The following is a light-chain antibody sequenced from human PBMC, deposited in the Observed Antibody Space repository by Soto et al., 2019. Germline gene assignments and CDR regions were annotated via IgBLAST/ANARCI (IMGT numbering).Light chain of an antibody. CDR1: QSISVW. J-gene: IGKJ1*01. Sequence: DIQMTQSPSTLSASVGDRVTITCRASQSISVWLAWYQQKAGKAPNLLIYKASRLESGVPSRFSGSGAETEFTLTICGLQPGDSATYYCQQYNTYSPTFGQGTKVDIK. CDR2: KAS. V-gene: IGKV1-5*03. CDR3: QQYNTYSPT.